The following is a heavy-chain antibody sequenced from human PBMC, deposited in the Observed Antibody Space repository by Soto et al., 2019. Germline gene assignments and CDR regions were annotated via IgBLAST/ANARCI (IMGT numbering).Heavy chain of an antibody. CDR3: ARGVAGPLHWFDP. D-gene: IGHD6-19*01. J-gene: IGHJ5*02. V-gene: IGHV1-3*01. Sequence: ASVKVSCKASGYTFTSYAMHWVRQAPGQRLEWMGWINAGNGNTKYSQRFQGRVTITRDTSASTAYMELSSLRSEDTAVYYCARGVAGPLHWFDPWGQGTLVTVSS. CDR2: INAGNGNT. CDR1: GYTFTSYA.